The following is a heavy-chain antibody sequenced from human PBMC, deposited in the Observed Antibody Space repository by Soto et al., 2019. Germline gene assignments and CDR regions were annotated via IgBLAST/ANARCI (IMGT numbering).Heavy chain of an antibody. D-gene: IGHD6-6*01. CDR2: ISGSGTAI. Sequence: QVQLVESGGGLVKPGGSLRLSCAASGFIFSDYYMSWIRQAPGKGLEWISYISGSGTAIYYADSVKGRFTISRDNAKNSVYLQMNSLRAEDTAVDYCARGGIASRIDYWGQGTLVTVSS. CDR3: ARGGIASRIDY. V-gene: IGHV3-11*01. J-gene: IGHJ4*02. CDR1: GFIFSDYY.